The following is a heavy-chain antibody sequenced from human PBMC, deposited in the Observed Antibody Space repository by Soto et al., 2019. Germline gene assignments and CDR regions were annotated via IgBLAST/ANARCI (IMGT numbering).Heavy chain of an antibody. J-gene: IGHJ4*02. CDR3: AKDLTGYCSSTSCSSLPYYFDY. Sequence: GGSLRLSCAASGFTFSSYAMSWVRQAPGKGLEWVSAISGSGGSTYYADSVKGRFTIARDNTKNTLYLQMNSLRAVDTAVYYCAKDLTGYCSSTSCSSLPYYFDYWGQGTLVTVSS. CDR2: ISGSGGST. D-gene: IGHD2-2*01. CDR1: GFTFSSYA. V-gene: IGHV3-23*01.